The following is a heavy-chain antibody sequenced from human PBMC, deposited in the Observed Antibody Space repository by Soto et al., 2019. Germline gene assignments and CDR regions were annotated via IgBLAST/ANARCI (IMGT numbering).Heavy chain of an antibody. V-gene: IGHV3-30-3*01. D-gene: IGHD3-10*01. CDR2: ISYDGSNK. Sequence: QVQLVESGGGVVQPGRSLRLSCAASGFTFSSYAMHWVRQAPGKGLEWVAVISYDGSNKYYADSGKGRFTISRDNSKNTLYLQMTSLRAEDTAVYYCARVPSSRGRAHFDYWGPGTPVTVSS. CDR3: ARVPSSRGRAHFDY. J-gene: IGHJ4*02. CDR1: GFTFSSYA.